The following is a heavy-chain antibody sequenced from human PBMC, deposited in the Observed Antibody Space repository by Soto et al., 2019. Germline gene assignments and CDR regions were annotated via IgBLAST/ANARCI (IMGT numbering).Heavy chain of an antibody. CDR2: ISYDGSNK. Sequence: GGSLRLSCAASGFTFSSYGMHWVRQAPGKGLEWVAVISYDGSNKYYADSVKGRFTISRDNSKNTLYLQMNSLRAEDTAVYYCAKILREGYGMDVWGQGTTVTVSS. CDR3: AKILREGYGMDV. D-gene: IGHD1-26*01. V-gene: IGHV3-30*18. J-gene: IGHJ6*02. CDR1: GFTFSSYG.